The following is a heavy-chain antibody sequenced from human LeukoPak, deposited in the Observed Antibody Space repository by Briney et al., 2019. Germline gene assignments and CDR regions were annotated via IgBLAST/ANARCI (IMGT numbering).Heavy chain of an antibody. CDR2: IKSKTDGGTT. CDR1: GFTFSNAW. Sequence: GGSLRPSCAASGFTFSNAWMSWVRQAPGKGLEWVGRIKSKTDGGTTDYAAPVKGRFTISRDDSKNTLYLQMNSLKTEDTAVYYCTTAPQWLGWNYFDYWGQGTLVTVSS. D-gene: IGHD6-19*01. J-gene: IGHJ4*02. CDR3: TTAPQWLGWNYFDY. V-gene: IGHV3-15*01.